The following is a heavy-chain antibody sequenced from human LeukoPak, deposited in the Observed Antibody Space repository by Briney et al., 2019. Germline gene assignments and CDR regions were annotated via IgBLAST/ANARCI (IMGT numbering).Heavy chain of an antibody. CDR2: INHSGST. J-gene: IGHJ4*02. CDR1: GGSFSGYY. D-gene: IGHD1-1*01. V-gene: IGHV4-34*01. Sequence: SETLSLTCAVSGGSFSGYYWSWIRQPPGKGLEWIGEINHSGSTNYNPSLKSRVTISVDTSKNQFSLKLSSVTAADTAVYYCARVAELEPETFHFDYWGQGTLVTVSS. CDR3: ARVAELEPETFHFDY.